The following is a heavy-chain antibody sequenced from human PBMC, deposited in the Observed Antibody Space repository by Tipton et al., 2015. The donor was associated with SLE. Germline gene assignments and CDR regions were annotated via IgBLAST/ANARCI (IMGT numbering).Heavy chain of an antibody. V-gene: IGHV4-39*02. D-gene: IGHD1-26*01. CDR1: GGSISSSSYY. Sequence: TLSLTCTVSGGSISSSSYYWGWIRQPPGKGLEWIGSIYYSGGTNYNPSLESRVTMSVDTSKNQFSLKLSSVTAADTAMYYCVRERKYVVRFRELVAPDLWGQGTAITVSS. CDR2: IYYSGGT. CDR3: VRERKYVVRFRELVAPDL. J-gene: IGHJ3*01.